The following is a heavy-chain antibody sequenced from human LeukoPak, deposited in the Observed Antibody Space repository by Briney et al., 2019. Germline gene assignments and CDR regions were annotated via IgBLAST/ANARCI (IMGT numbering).Heavy chain of an antibody. V-gene: IGHV3-33*08. Sequence: GGSLRLSCAVSGFTFRNYVIHWVRQAPGKGLEWVAVIWYDGSNKYYADSVKGRSTISRDNSKNTLYLQMNSLRAEDTAVYYCARDRDLYYFDYWGQGTLVTVSS. J-gene: IGHJ4*02. CDR3: ARDRDLYYFDY. CDR1: GFTFRNYV. CDR2: IWYDGSNK.